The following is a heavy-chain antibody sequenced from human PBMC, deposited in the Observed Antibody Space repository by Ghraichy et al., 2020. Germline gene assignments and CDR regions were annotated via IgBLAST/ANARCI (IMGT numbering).Heavy chain of an antibody. D-gene: IGHD1-1*01. J-gene: IGHJ5*02. Sequence: ASVKVSCKPSGYTFTSNYMHWVRQAPGQGLEWMGIINPRGGSASYAQKFQGRVTMTRDTSTSTVYMELSSLRSEDTAVYYCAMQLDLYNWFDPWGQGTLVTVSS. CDR1: GYTFTSNY. CDR2: INPRGGSA. CDR3: AMQLDLYNWFDP. V-gene: IGHV1-46*01.